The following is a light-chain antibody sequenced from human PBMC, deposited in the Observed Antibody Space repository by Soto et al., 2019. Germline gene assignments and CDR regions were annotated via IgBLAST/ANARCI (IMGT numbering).Light chain of an antibody. V-gene: IGLV7-46*01. CDR3: LLSYSGARSVV. CDR2: DTS. Sequence: QAVVTQEPSLTVSPGGTVTITCGSSTGAVTSGHYPYWFQQKPGQAPRTLIYDTSNKHSWTPARFSGSLLGGKAALTLSGAQSEDEAEYYCLLSYSGARSVVFGGGTKVTVL. J-gene: IGLJ2*01. CDR1: TGAVTSGHY.